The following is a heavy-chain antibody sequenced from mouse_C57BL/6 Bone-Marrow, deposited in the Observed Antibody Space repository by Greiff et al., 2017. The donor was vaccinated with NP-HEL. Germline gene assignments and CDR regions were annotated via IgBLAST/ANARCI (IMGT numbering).Heavy chain of an antibody. V-gene: IGHV5-9*01. D-gene: IGHD1-2*01. CDR3: ARRISLLGYFDV. CDR2: ISGGGGNT. CDR1: GFTFSSYT. J-gene: IGHJ1*03. Sequence: DVKLVESGGGLVKPGGSLKLSCAASGFTFSSYTMSWVRQTPEKRLEWVATISGGGGNTYYPDSVKVRFTISRDNAKNTLYLQMSSLRSEDTALYYCARRISLLGYFDVWGTGTTVTVSS.